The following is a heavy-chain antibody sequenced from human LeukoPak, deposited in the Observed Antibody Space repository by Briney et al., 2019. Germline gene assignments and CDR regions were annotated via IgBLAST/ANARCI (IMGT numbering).Heavy chain of an antibody. J-gene: IGHJ6*02. CDR3: ARVPLSSSLGMDV. CDR1: GFTFSDYY. V-gene: IGHV3-11*06. D-gene: IGHD6-13*01. Sequence: GGSLRLSCAASGFTFSDYYMSWIRQAPGKGLEWVSYTSSSSSYTNYADSVKGRFTISRDNAKNSLYLQMNSLRAEDTAVYYCARVPLSSSLGMDVWGQGTTVTVSS. CDR2: TSSSSSYT.